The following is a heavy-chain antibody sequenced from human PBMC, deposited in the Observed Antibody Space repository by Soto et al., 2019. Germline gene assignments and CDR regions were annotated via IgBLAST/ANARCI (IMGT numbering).Heavy chain of an antibody. D-gene: IGHD3-10*01. V-gene: IGHV3-23*01. CDR2: ISGSGGST. J-gene: IGHJ6*02. CDR1: GFTFSSYA. CDR3: SHAPGRRGYYGMDV. Sequence: GGSLRLSCAASGFTFSSYAMTWVRQAPGKGLEWVTVISGSGGSTYFADSVKGRFTISRDNSKNTLYVQMNSLQTEDTGVYYCSHAPGRRGYYGMDVWGQGTTVTVSS.